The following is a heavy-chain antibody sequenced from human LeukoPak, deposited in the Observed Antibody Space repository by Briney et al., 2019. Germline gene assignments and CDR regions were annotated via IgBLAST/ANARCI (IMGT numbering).Heavy chain of an antibody. CDR2: IYYSGDT. J-gene: IGHJ4*02. Sequence: PSETLSLTCTVSGDSISTSNSYWGWIRQPPGKGLEWIGSIYYSGDTNYNPSLKSRVTISVDTSKNQFSLKLSSVTAADTAVYYCARQAPERRPILVVKLQKASRKIFDYWGQGMLVTVSS. CDR3: ARQAPERRPILVVKLQKASRKIFDY. D-gene: IGHD2-2*01. V-gene: IGHV4-39*01. CDR1: GDSISTSNSY.